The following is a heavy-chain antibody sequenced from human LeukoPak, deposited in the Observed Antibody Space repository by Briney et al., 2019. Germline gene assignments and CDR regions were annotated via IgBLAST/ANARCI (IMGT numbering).Heavy chain of an antibody. J-gene: IGHJ4*02. D-gene: IGHD2-15*01. CDR2: ISGSDDGT. CDR3: AKSPVSSCRGSFCYPFDY. V-gene: IGHV3-23*01. CDR1: GFTFSSYA. Sequence: GGSLRLSCAASGFTFSSYAMSWVRQAPGKGLEWVSAISGSDDGTYYADSVKGRFTISRDNSRNTLYLQMNTLRAEDTAVYFCAKSPVSSCRGSFCYPFDYWGQGNLVTVSS.